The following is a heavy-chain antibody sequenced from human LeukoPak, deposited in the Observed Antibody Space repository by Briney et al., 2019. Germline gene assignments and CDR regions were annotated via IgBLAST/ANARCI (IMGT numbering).Heavy chain of an antibody. CDR3: ARLGPYYDFWSGYLPVDY. Sequence: SETLSLTCTVSGGSISSYFWSWIRQPPGKGLEWIGYIYYSGSTNYNPSLKSRVTISVDTSKNQFPLKLNSMTAADTAVYYCARLGPYYDFWSGYLPVDYWGQGTLVTVSS. CDR2: IYYSGST. D-gene: IGHD3-3*01. CDR1: GGSISSYF. J-gene: IGHJ4*02. V-gene: IGHV4-59*08.